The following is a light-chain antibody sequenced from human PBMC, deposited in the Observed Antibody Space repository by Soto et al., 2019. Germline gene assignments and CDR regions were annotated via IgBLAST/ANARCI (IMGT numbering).Light chain of an antibody. J-gene: IGKJ4*01. CDR3: QQANSFPLT. V-gene: IGKV1-12*01. CDR1: QSISSW. Sequence: DIQMTQSPSSVSASVGDRVTITCRASQSISSWLAWYQQKPGKAPELLIYAASSLQSGVPSRFSGSGSGTEFTLTISSLQPEDFAIYYCQQANSFPLTFGGGTKVDIK. CDR2: AAS.